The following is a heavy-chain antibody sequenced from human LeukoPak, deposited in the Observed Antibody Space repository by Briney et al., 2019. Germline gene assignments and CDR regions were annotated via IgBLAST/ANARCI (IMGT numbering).Heavy chain of an antibody. CDR3: AKDGGSGGSCHS. CDR1: GFTFSSYG. J-gene: IGHJ4*02. Sequence: PGRSLRLSCAASGFTFSSYGMHWVRQAPGKGLEWVAVISYDGSNKYYADSVKGRFTISRDNSKNTLYLQMNSLRAEDTAVYYCAKDGGSGGSCHSWGQGTLVTVSS. D-gene: IGHD2-15*01. CDR2: ISYDGSNK. V-gene: IGHV3-30*18.